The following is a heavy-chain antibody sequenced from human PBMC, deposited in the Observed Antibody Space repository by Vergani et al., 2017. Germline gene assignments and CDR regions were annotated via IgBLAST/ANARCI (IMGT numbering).Heavy chain of an antibody. D-gene: IGHD6-13*01. CDR3: AHSSPGIAAAGIPPPDAFDI. J-gene: IGHJ3*02. CDR1: GFSLSTSGVG. Sequence: QITLKESGPTLVKPTQTLTLTCTFSGFSLSTSGVGVGWIRQPPGKALEWLALIYWDDDKRYSPSLKSRLTITKDTSKNQVVLTMTNMDPVDTATYYCAHSSPGIAAAGIPPPDAFDIWGQGTMVTVSS. V-gene: IGHV2-5*02. CDR2: IYWDDDK.